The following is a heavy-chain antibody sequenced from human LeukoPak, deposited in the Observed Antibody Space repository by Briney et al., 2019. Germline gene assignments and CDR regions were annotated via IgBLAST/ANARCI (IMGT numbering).Heavy chain of an antibody. CDR1: GGSISSYY. CDR3: ARGVFDAFGELSVYYYYYYMDV. V-gene: IGHV4-4*07. D-gene: IGHD3-10*01. J-gene: IGHJ6*03. Sequence: SETLSLTCTVSGGSISSYYWSWIRQPAGKGLEWIGRIYTSGSTNYNPSLKSQVTMSVDTSKNQFSLKLSSVTAADTAVYYCARGVFDAFGELSVYYYYYYMDVWGKGTTVTISS. CDR2: IYTSGST.